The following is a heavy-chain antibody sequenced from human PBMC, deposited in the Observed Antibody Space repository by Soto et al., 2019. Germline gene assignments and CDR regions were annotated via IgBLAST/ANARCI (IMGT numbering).Heavy chain of an antibody. Sequence: EVQLLESGGGLLQPGGSLRLSCAASGFTFSSYARSWVRQATEKELEWVSVITGSGGSTYYADSVKGRFTISRDNSKKTLYLQMNSLRAEDTAVYYCAKADDSSGHYYDPFDYCGQGTLVTVSS. CDR3: AKADDSSGHYYDPFDY. V-gene: IGHV3-23*01. J-gene: IGHJ4*02. D-gene: IGHD3-22*01. CDR1: GFTFSSYA. CDR2: ITGSGGST.